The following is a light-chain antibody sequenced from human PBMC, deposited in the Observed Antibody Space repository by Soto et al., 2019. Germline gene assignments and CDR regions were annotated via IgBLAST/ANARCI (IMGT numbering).Light chain of an antibody. Sequence: QSVLTQPPSVSGAPGQRVTISCTGSSANIGAGFDVHWYQQLPGTAPELLIYGNNNRPSGVPDRFSGSKSGTSASLAITGLQAEDEADYYCQSYDGSMSGYVFGTGTKGTVL. CDR2: GNN. J-gene: IGLJ1*01. CDR3: QSYDGSMSGYV. CDR1: SANIGAGFD. V-gene: IGLV1-40*01.